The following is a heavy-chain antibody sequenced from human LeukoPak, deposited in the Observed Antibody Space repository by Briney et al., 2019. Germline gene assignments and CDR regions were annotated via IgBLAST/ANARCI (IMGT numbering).Heavy chain of an antibody. Sequence: PGGSLRLSCAASGFTFSSYGMSWVRQAPGKGLEWVSAISGSGGNTYYADSVKGRFTISRDNSKNTLYLQMNSLRAEDTAVYYCAKRAYYYDSSGYPQQYFDYWGQGTLVTVSS. J-gene: IGHJ4*02. V-gene: IGHV3-23*01. D-gene: IGHD3-22*01. CDR2: ISGSGGNT. CDR3: AKRAYYYDSSGYPQQYFDY. CDR1: GFTFSSYG.